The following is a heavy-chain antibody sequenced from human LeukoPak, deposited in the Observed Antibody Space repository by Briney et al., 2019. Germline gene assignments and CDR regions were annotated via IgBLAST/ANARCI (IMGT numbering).Heavy chain of an antibody. Sequence: GESLKISCKGSGYRFTNYWIGWVRQMPGKGLEWMGIIYPGDSDTRYSPSFQGQVTISADKSISTAYLQWSSLKASDTAMYYCARYPLVGASRFDYWGQGTLVTVSS. V-gene: IGHV5-51*01. CDR2: IYPGDSDT. J-gene: IGHJ4*02. CDR1: GYRFTNYW. CDR3: ARYPLVGASRFDY. D-gene: IGHD1-26*01.